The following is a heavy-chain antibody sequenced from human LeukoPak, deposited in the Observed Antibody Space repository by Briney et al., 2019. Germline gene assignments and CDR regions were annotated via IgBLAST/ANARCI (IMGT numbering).Heavy chain of an antibody. CDR1: GGSISSYY. J-gene: IGHJ4*02. V-gene: IGHV4-59*01. Sequence: KPSETLSLTCTVSGGSISSYYWSWIRQPPGKGLEWIGYVSYSGSTTYNPSLKSRVTISLDTSKNQFSLKLTSVTAADTAVYYCARVTYGGNLGYWGQGTLVTVSS. CDR2: VSYSGST. D-gene: IGHD4-23*01. CDR3: ARVTYGGNLGY.